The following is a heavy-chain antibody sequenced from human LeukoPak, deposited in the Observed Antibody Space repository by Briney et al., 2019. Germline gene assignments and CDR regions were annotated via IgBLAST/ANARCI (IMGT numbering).Heavy chain of an antibody. CDR1: GVSISSGNFH. CDR3: ARTRLPAAIGAFDL. D-gene: IGHD2-2*02. Sequence: KSSETLSLTCTVSGVSISSGNFHWGWIRQPAGEGLEWIGRIHTSGSTTYNPSLKSRVTLSVDTSKNQFSLRLSSVTAADTAVYYCARTRLPAAIGAFDLWGQGTLVTVSS. J-gene: IGHJ4*02. V-gene: IGHV4-61*02. CDR2: IHTSGST.